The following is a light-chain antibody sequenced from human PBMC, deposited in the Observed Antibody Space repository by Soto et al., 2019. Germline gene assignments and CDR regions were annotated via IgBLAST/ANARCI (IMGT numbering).Light chain of an antibody. CDR3: QKYDTAPLT. V-gene: IGKV1-27*01. CDR1: RDISNY. CDR2: GAS. Sequence: DIQVTQSPSSLSASLGDRVSITCRASRDISNYLAWYQQKPGQVPRLLISGASTLHSGVPSRFSGSGSGTDFTLTITSLQHEDIATYFCQKYDTAPLTFGGGTKVEI. J-gene: IGKJ4*01.